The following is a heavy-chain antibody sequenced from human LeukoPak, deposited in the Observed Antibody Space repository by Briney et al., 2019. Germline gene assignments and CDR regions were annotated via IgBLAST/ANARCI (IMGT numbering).Heavy chain of an antibody. J-gene: IGHJ5*02. CDR2: ISGSSDST. Sequence: PGGSLRLSCAASGFTFSSYALTWVRQAPGKGLEWVSAISGSSDSTLFADSVKGRFTISRDNSKNTLYLQMNSLRAEDTAVYYCAKDIVVVPAAGNWFDPWGQGTQVTVSS. CDR3: AKDIVVVPAAGNWFDP. D-gene: IGHD2-2*01. CDR1: GFTFSSYA. V-gene: IGHV3-23*01.